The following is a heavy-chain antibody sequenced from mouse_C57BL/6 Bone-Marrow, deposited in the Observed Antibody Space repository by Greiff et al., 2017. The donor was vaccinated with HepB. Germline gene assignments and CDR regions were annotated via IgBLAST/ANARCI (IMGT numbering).Heavy chain of an antibody. CDR3: ARRGLLYAMDY. Sequence: VKLQQSGAELVRPGTSVKMSCKASGYTFTNYWIGWAKQRPGHGLEWIGDIYPGGGYTNYNEKFKGKATLTADKSSSTAYMQFSSLTSEDSAIYYCARRGLLYAMDYWGQGTSVTVSS. D-gene: IGHD1-1*01. CDR1: GYTFTNYW. CDR2: IYPGGGYT. V-gene: IGHV1-63*01. J-gene: IGHJ4*01.